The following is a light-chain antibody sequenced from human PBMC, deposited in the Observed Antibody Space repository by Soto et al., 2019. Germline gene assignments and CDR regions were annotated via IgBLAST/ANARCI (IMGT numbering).Light chain of an antibody. J-gene: IGKJ1*01. CDR2: AAS. CDR1: PSISRY. V-gene: IGKV1-39*01. Sequence: DIQMTQSPSSLSASVGDRVTITCRASPSISRYLSWYYQKPGKAPKLLIYAASSLQSGVPSRFSGSGSGTEFTLTINSLQPDDFATYSCQQYDSYSWTFGQGTKVDIK. CDR3: QQYDSYSWT.